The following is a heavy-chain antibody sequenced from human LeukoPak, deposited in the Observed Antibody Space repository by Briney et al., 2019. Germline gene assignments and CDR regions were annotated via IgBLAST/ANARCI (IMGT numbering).Heavy chain of an antibody. Sequence: ASVKVSCKASGYTVTGYYIHWVRQAPGQGLEWMAWINPNSGGTNYAQRFQGRVTMTRDTSISTVYMDLSRLRSDDTAVYYCALILGNGYYDSSFAYDIWGQGTVVTVSS. CDR3: ALILGNGYYDSSFAYDI. CDR1: GYTVTGYY. CDR2: INPNSGGT. V-gene: IGHV1-2*02. J-gene: IGHJ3*02. D-gene: IGHD3-22*01.